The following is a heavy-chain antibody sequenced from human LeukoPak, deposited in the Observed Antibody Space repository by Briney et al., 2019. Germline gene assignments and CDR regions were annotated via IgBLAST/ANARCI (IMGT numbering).Heavy chain of an antibody. CDR1: GYTFTSYG. CDR2: ISAYNGNT. CDR3: ARDYVGSSWFYYYYYMDV. J-gene: IGHJ6*03. Sequence: ASVKVSCKASGYTFTSYGISWVRQAPGQGLEWMGWISAYNGNTNYAQKLQGRVTMTRDTSISTAYMELSRLRSDDTAVYYCARDYVGSSWFYYYYYMDVWGKGTTVTVSS. V-gene: IGHV1-18*01. D-gene: IGHD6-13*01.